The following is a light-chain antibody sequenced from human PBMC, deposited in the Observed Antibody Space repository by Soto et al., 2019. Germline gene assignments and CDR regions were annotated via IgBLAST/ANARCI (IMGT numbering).Light chain of an antibody. Sequence: IVLTQSPGSLSLSLGERATLSCRASQSVDSAFFAWYQQKPGQPPRLLMYGASRRATGIPDRFSGSGSGTDFSLTISRLEPEDFAVYYCQQYASSLTFGQGTKVEI. CDR2: GAS. CDR3: QQYASSLT. V-gene: IGKV3-20*01. CDR1: QSVDSAF. J-gene: IGKJ1*01.